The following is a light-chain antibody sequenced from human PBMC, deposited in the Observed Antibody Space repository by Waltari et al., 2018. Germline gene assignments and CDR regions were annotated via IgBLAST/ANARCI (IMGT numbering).Light chain of an antibody. CDR2: EAS. V-gene: IGKV3-20*01. CDR1: QSVSRY. CDR3: QKYGTLPAT. Sequence: EIVLTQSPGTLSLSPGDRATLSCRASQSVSRYLAWYQQKPGQAPRLLIYEASRRATGIPDRFSGSGSGTDFTLTISRLEPEDFAVYYCQKYGTLPATFGQGTKVEIK. J-gene: IGKJ1*01.